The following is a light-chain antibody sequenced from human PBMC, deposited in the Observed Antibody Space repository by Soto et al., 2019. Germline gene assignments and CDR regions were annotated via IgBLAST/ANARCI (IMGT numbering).Light chain of an antibody. CDR3: QSFDSNLRGYV. Sequence: VLAQPPSVSGAPGQRVTISCTGSSSNIGAGYDVHWYQHLPGRAPKLLLYGNNNRASGIPDRFSASKSGTSDSLAITGLQAEDEADYFCQSFDSNLRGYVFGTGTKVTVL. J-gene: IGLJ1*01. CDR1: SSNIGAGYD. CDR2: GNN. V-gene: IGLV1-40*01.